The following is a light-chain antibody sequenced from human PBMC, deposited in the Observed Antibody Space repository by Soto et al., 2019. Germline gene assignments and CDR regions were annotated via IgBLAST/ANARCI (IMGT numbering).Light chain of an antibody. CDR3: SSYTSSVTLFV. V-gene: IGLV2-14*01. CDR1: SSDVGGYKY. J-gene: IGLJ2*01. CDR2: DVS. Sequence: QSALTQPASVSGSPGQSITISCTGSSSDVGGYKYVSWYQQHPGKAPKLMIYDVSNRPSGVSNRFSGSKSGNTASLTISGLQAEDEADYYCSSYTSSVTLFVFGGGTKLTVL.